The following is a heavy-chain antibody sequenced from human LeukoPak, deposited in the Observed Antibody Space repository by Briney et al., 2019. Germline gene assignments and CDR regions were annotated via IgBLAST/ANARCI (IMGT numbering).Heavy chain of an antibody. V-gene: IGHV5-51*01. CDR3: ARLNWAYYGSGGPFSY. Sequence: GESVKISCKGSGYSFTSYWIGWVRQMPGKGLEWMGIIYPGDSDTRYSPSFQGQVTISADKSISTAYLQWSSLKASDTAMYYCARLNWAYYGSGGPFSYWGQGTLVTVSS. CDR1: GYSFTSYW. J-gene: IGHJ4*02. D-gene: IGHD3-10*01. CDR2: IYPGDSDT.